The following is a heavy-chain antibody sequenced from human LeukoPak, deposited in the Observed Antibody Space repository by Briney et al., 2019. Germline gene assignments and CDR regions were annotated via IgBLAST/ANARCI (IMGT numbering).Heavy chain of an antibody. CDR2: ISYSGST. CDR3: ARDYYVSGRLGYVDY. D-gene: IGHD3-10*01. Sequence: SETLSLTCTVSGGSISSYYWSWIRQPPGKGLEWIGYISYSGSTNFNPSLKSRVTISVDTSKNQFSLKLSSVTAADTAVYYCARDYYVSGRLGYVDYWGQGALVTVSS. CDR1: GGSISSYY. V-gene: IGHV4-59*01. J-gene: IGHJ4*02.